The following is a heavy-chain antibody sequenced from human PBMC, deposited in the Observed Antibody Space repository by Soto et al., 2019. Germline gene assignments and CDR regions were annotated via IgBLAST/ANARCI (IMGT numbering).Heavy chain of an antibody. Sequence: QVQLQQWGAGLLKPSETLSLTCAVYGGSFSGYYWSWIRQPPGKGLEWIGEINHSGSTNYNPSLKRRVTIAVDTSKNQFSLKLSSVTAADTAVYYCANQGGYGAIDPWGQGTLVTVSS. J-gene: IGHJ5*02. V-gene: IGHV4-34*01. CDR3: ANQGGYGAIDP. CDR1: GGSFSGYY. D-gene: IGHD3-10*01. CDR2: INHSGST.